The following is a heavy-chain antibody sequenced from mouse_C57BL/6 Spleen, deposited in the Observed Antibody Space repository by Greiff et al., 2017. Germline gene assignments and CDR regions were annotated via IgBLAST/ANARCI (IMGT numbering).Heavy chain of an antibody. CDR1: GYSITSGYY. D-gene: IGHD2-1*01. J-gene: IGHJ4*01. CDR3: AGFYGNYGGAMDF. Sequence: EVQLQESGPGLVKPSQSLSLTCSVTGYSITSGYYWNWIRQFPGNKLEWMGYISYDGSNNYNPSLKNRISITRDTSKSQFFLKLNSVTTEDTATYYCAGFYGNYGGAMDFWGQGTSVTVSS. V-gene: IGHV3-6*01. CDR2: ISYDGSN.